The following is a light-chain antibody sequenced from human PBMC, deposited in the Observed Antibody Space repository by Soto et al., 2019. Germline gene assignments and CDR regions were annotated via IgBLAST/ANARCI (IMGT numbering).Light chain of an antibody. J-gene: IGKJ1*01. CDR1: RTIERW. CDR2: DAA. Sequence: DIQMTQSPSTLSASLGDRVTITCRASRTIERWLAWYHQKPGKAPGLLIYDAATLATGVPSRFSGGGSGTEFTLTIGSLQPDDNASYHCQHCDTYLAFGQGTKVE. V-gene: IGKV1-5*01. CDR3: QHCDTYLA.